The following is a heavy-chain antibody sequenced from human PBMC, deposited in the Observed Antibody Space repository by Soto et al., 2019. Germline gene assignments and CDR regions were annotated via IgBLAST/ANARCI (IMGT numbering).Heavy chain of an antibody. CDR3: TPVPAPLDYYMDV. J-gene: IGHJ6*03. CDR2: IRSKANSYAT. CDR1: GFTFSGSA. D-gene: IGHD2-2*01. V-gene: IGHV3-73*01. Sequence: PGGSLRLSCAASGFTFSGSAMHWVRQASGKGLEWVGRIRSKANSYATAYAASVKGRFTISRDDSKNTAYLQMNSLKTEDTAVYYCTPVPAPLDYYMDVWGKGTTVTAP.